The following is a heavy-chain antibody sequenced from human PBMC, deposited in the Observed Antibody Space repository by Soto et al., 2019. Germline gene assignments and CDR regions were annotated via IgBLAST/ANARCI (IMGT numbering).Heavy chain of an antibody. CDR1: GYTFTSYG. CDR2: ISAYNGNT. D-gene: IGHD6-19*01. J-gene: IGHJ4*02. V-gene: IGHV1-18*01. CDR3: ARLGHHSSGWYWGDYFDY. Sequence: QVQLVQSGAEVKKPGASVKVSCKASGYTFTSYGISWVRQAPGQGLEWMGWISAYNGNTNYAQKLQGRVTMTTDTYPSTAYMELRSLRSDDTAVYYCARLGHHSSGWYWGDYFDYWGQGTLVTVSS.